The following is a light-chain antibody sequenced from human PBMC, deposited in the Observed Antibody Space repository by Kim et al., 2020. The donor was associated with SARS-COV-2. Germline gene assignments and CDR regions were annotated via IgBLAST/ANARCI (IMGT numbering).Light chain of an antibody. Sequence: QRVTISCTGSSSNIGAGYDVHWYQQLPGTAPKLLIYGNSNRPSGVPDRFSGSKSGTSASLAITGLQAEDEADYYCQSYDSSLSGYVFGTGTKVTVL. CDR3: QSYDSSLSGYV. CDR2: GNS. CDR1: SSNIGAGYD. V-gene: IGLV1-40*01. J-gene: IGLJ1*01.